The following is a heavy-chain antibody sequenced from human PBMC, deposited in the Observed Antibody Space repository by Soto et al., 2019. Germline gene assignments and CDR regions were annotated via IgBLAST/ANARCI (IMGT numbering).Heavy chain of an antibody. V-gene: IGHV3-30*18. CDR2: LSSDGSNT. CDR3: AKPVGQWRPDH. D-gene: IGHD6-19*01. J-gene: IGHJ4*02. Sequence: QVQLVESGGGVVQPGGSLRLSCAASGFTFSTHGMHWVRQAPGKGLEWVALLSSDGSNTYNADSVKGRFTISRDNSQNMVFLQRNSLRPEDTAVYFCAKPVGQWRPDHWGQGTRVTVSS. CDR1: GFTFSTHG.